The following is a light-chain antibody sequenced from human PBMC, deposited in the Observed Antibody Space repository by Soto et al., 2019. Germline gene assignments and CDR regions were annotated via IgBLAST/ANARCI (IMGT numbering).Light chain of an antibody. V-gene: IGKV1-39*01. J-gene: IGKJ2*01. Sequence: DIQMTQSPSSLSASVGDRVTITCRASQSISSYLNWYQQKPGKAPKLLIYAASSLQSGVPSRFSGRRSGTDFTLTISSLQPEDFATYYCQQSYSTLGFGQGTKLEIK. CDR2: AAS. CDR1: QSISSY. CDR3: QQSYSTLG.